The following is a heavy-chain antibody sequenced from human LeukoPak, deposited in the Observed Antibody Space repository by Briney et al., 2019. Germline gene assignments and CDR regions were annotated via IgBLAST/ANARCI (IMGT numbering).Heavy chain of an antibody. CDR3: ARLPRYNSGFYATDY. D-gene: IGHD5-18*01. J-gene: IGHJ4*02. Sequence: SKTLSLTCAVSGGSISSSNWWSWVRQPPGKGLEWIGEIYHSGSTNYNPSLKSRVTISVDKSKNQFSLKLISVTAADTAVYYCARLPRYNSGFYATDYWGQGTLVTVSS. V-gene: IGHV4-4*02. CDR2: IYHSGST. CDR1: GGSISSSNW.